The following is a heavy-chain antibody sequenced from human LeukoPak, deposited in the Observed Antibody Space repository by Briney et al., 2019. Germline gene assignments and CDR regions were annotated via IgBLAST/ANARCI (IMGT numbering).Heavy chain of an antibody. J-gene: IGHJ4*02. CDR3: ARGYSSSWYRRYYFDY. D-gene: IGHD6-13*01. V-gene: IGHV1-18*01. CDR2: ISGYNGNT. CDR1: GYSFSYFG. Sequence: ASVKVSCKASGYSFSYFGINWVRQAPGQGLEWMGWISGYNGNTNYAQKFQGRVTMTRNTSISTAYMELSSLRSEDTAVYYCARGYSSSWYRRYYFDYWGQGTLVTVSS.